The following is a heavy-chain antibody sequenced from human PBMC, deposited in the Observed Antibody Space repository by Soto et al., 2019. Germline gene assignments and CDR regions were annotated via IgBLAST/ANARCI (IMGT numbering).Heavy chain of an antibody. CDR3: ARDSWDTVTTLDY. CDR1: GYTFTSYG. CDR2: ISAYNGNT. D-gene: IGHD4-17*01. Sequence: ASVKVSCKTSGYTFTSYGISCVRQAPGQGLEWMGWISAYNGNTNYAQKLRGRVNMTTDTSTSPAYMELRSLRSDDTAVYYCARDSWDTVTTLDYWGQGTLVTVCS. V-gene: IGHV1-18*01. J-gene: IGHJ4*02.